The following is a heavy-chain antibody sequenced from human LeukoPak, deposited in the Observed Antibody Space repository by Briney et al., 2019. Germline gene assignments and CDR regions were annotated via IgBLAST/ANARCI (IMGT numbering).Heavy chain of an antibody. CDR1: GYTFTGYK. Sequence: ASVKVSCKASGYTFTGYKMHWVRQAPGQGLEWMGRINPNRGGTNYAQKFQGRVTITRDTSISTAYMDKRRLRAVETALYYCASLYGQYYYMDVWGKGTTVTVSS. CDR2: INPNRGGT. V-gene: IGHV1-2*06. D-gene: IGHD2/OR15-2a*01. CDR3: ASLYGQYYYMDV. J-gene: IGHJ6*03.